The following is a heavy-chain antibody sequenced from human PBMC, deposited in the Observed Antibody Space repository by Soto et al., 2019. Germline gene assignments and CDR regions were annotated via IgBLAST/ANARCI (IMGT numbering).Heavy chain of an antibody. V-gene: IGHV2-5*02. J-gene: IGHJ4*02. Sequence: QITLKESGPTLVIPTQTLTLTCTFSGFSLNTRGVGVGWIRQPPGKALEWVALIHWDDEKRYSPSLRNTLTITKDTSKNQVVLIMTNRDPVDTATYYCAYSPFVLGSGLNFDLWGQGILVTVSS. CDR2: IHWDDEK. CDR1: GFSLNTRGVG. D-gene: IGHD6-19*01. CDR3: AYSPFVLGSGLNFDL.